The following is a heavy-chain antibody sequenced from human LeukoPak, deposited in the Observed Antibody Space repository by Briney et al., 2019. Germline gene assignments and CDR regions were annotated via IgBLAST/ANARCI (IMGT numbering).Heavy chain of an antibody. CDR3: AREGAVSGTLTLDT. CDR1: GFTFSGHE. D-gene: IGHD6-19*01. V-gene: IGHV3-48*03. Sequence: GGSLRLSCTASGFTFSGHEMNWVRQAPGKGLEWVSYISSVGDTIYYVDSVKGRFTISRDNAKNSLYLQMNSLRAEDTAVYYCAREGAVSGTLTLDTWGQGTLVTVSS. CDR2: ISSVGDTI. J-gene: IGHJ5*02.